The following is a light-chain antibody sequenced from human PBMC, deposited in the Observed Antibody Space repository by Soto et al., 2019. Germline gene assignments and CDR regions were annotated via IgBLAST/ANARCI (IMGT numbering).Light chain of an antibody. V-gene: IGKV1-5*01. CDR2: DAS. CDR1: QTISTY. Sequence: DMPMTQSPSSLSASVGDRVTITCLSSQTISTYLHWFQQKPGKAPNLLIYDASSLESGVPSRFSGSGSGTEFTLTISSLQPDDFATYYCQQYNSYSPRTFGQGTKVDIK. J-gene: IGKJ1*01. CDR3: QQYNSYSPRT.